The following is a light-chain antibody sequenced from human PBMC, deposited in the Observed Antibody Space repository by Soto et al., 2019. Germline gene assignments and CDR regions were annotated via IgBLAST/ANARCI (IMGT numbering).Light chain of an antibody. V-gene: IGLV2-14*01. CDR1: SSAVGGYNY. CDR2: DVS. CDR3: SSYTTSSTYV. Sequence: QAVLTQPASVSGSSGQSITLSSTRTSSAVGGYNYVSWYQQHPSKAPKLMIYDVSNRPSGVSSRFSGSKSGNTASLTISGLQAEDEADYYCSSYTTSSTYVFGTGTKVTVL. J-gene: IGLJ1*01.